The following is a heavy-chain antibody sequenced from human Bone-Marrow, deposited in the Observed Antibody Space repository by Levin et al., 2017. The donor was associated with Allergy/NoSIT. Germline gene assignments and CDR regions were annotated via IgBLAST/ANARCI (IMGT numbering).Heavy chain of an antibody. J-gene: IGHJ5*02. CDR2: IIPIFGTA. V-gene: IGHV1-69*06. CDR3: AGDSSSWLRGWFDP. CDR1: GGTFSSFA. Sequence: GASVKVSCKASGGTFSSFAISWVRQAPGQGLEWMGGIIPIFGTANYAQKFQGRVTITADKSTSTAYMELSSLRSEDTAVYYCAGDSSSWLRGWFDPWGQGTLVTVSS. D-gene: IGHD6-13*01.